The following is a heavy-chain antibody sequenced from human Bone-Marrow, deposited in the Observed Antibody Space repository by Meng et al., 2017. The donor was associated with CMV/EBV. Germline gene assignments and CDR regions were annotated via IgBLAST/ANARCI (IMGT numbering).Heavy chain of an antibody. CDR3: AKDLYGIAVAGIDY. CDR1: GFTFGSYG. Sequence: ASGFTFGSYGMHWVRQAPGKGLEWVAVISYDGSNKYYADSVKGRFTISRDNSKNTLYLQMNSLRAEDTAVYYCAKDLYGIAVAGIDYWGQGTLVTVSS. D-gene: IGHD6-19*01. V-gene: IGHV3-30*18. CDR2: ISYDGSNK. J-gene: IGHJ4*02.